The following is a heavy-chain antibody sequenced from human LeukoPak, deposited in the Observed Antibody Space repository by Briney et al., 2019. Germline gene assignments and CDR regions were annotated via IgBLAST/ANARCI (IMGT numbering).Heavy chain of an antibody. Sequence: PSQTLSLTCTVSGGSISSGSYYWSWIRQPAGKGLEWIGRIYTSGSTNYNPSLKSRVTISVDTSKNQFSLKLSSVTAADTAVYYCARAGNYYYYYMDVWGKGTTVTVSS. J-gene: IGHJ6*03. V-gene: IGHV4-61*02. CDR3: ARAGNYYYYYMDV. D-gene: IGHD3-10*01. CDR1: GGSISSGSYY. CDR2: IYTSGST.